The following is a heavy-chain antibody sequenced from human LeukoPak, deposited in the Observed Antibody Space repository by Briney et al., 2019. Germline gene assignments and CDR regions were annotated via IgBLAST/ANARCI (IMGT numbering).Heavy chain of an antibody. CDR2: IIPIFGTA. V-gene: IGHV1-69*13. CDR1: GGTFSSYA. D-gene: IGHD3-10*01. J-gene: IGHJ4*02. CDR3: ARSNRPMVRGEGNLDY. Sequence: SVKVSCKASGGTFSSYAISWVRQAPGQGLEWMGGIIPIFGTANYAQKFQGRVTITADESTSTAYMELSSLRSEDTAVYYCARSNRPMVRGEGNLDYCGQGTLVTVSS.